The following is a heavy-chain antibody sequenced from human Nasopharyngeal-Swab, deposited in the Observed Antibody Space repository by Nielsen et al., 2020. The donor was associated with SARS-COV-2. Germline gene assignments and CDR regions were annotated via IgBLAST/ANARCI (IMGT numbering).Heavy chain of an antibody. Sequence: GESLKISCAASGFPFNNYGMNWVRQAPGEGLEWVSTVDPNGGSTYYADSVRGRFTISRDNSKNALYLQMNSLRVEDTAIYYCVKSNFLDYWGQGAQVTVSS. J-gene: IGHJ4*02. V-gene: IGHV3-23*01. CDR3: VKSNFLDY. D-gene: IGHD3-3*01. CDR1: GFPFNNYG. CDR2: VDPNGGST.